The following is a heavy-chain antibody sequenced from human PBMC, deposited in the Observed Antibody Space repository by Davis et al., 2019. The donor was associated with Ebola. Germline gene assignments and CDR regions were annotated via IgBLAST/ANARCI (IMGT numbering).Heavy chain of an antibody. CDR3: ARDGSNNWSGFFDH. J-gene: IGHJ4*02. D-gene: IGHD1-1*01. V-gene: IGHV3-30-3*01. CDR1: GFTFSSYA. CDR2: ISYDGSNK. Sequence: GESLKISCAASGFTFSSYAMHWVRQAPGKGLEWVAVISYDGSNKYYADSVKGRFTISRDNFKNTLYLQLNSLRPEDTAVYYCARDGSNNWSGFFDHWGQGTLVTVSS.